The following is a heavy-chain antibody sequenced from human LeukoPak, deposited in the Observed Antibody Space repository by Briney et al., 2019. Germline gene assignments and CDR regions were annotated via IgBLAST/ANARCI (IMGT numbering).Heavy chain of an antibody. J-gene: IGHJ5*02. CDR2: IFYSGST. V-gene: IGHV4-59*12. CDR3: ARSRTQRITIFGVVTQTPNWFDP. CDR1: GDSIASYY. Sequence: SETLSLTCSVSGDSIASYYWSWIRQPPGKGLEWIGYIFYSGSTNYSPSLKSRVTISVDTSKNQFSLKLSSVTAADTAVYYCARSRTQRITIFGVVTQTPNWFDPWGQGTLVTVSS. D-gene: IGHD3-3*01.